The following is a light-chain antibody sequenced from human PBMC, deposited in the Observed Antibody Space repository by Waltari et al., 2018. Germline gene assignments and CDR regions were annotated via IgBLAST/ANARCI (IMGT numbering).Light chain of an antibody. CDR2: GSS. CDR1: GSNIGAGYD. V-gene: IGLV1-40*01. CDR3: QSYDTSLSVV. Sequence: QSVLTQPPSVSGAPGQRVTISCTGSGSNIGAGYDVHWYQHLPRAAPKLLIFGSSGRPVGVPDRFFGSTSGTSASLSIIGLQAEDEADYYCQSYDTSLSVVFGGGTKLTVL. J-gene: IGLJ3*02.